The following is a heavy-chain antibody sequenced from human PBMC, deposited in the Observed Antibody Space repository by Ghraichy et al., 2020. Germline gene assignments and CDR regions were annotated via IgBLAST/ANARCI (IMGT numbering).Heavy chain of an antibody. CDR2: ISSEGTTT. V-gene: IGHV3-11*01. Sequence: GGSLRLSCATSGINFTKHYMSWIRQAPGKGLEWISYISSEGTTTTYADAVKGRFTISRDNAKQSLFLEMNNLRGEDTAVYYCARDGSGWFDPWGQGTLVTVSS. J-gene: IGHJ5*02. D-gene: IGHD6-19*01. CDR3: ARDGSGWFDP. CDR1: GINFTKHY.